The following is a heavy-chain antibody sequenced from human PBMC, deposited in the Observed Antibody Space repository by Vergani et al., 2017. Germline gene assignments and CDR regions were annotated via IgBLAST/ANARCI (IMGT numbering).Heavy chain of an antibody. CDR3: ARDQEGYWSSTSCYWGWYFDL. Sequence: QVQLVQSGAEVKKPGSSVKVSCKASVGTFSSYAISWVRQAPGQGLEWMGRIIPIFGTANYAQTFQGRVTITADDSTSTAYMELSSLRSEDTAVYYCARDQEGYWSSTSCYWGWYFDLGGRGSLATASS. V-gene: IGHV1-69*13. D-gene: IGHD2-2*01. CDR2: IIPIFGTA. CDR1: VGTFSSYA. J-gene: IGHJ2*01.